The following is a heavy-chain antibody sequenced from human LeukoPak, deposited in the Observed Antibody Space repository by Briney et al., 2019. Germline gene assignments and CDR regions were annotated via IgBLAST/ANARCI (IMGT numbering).Heavy chain of an antibody. CDR3: ARAGCSGGVCLYYFDY. Sequence: GGSLRLSCAASGFSVSSNYMIWVRQAPGKGLEWVSVIYSGDTTYYADSVKGRFIISRDNSKNTLFLQMNSLRAEDTAVYYCARAGCSGGVCLYYFDYWGQGTLVTVAS. CDR1: GFSVSSNY. V-gene: IGHV3-53*05. CDR2: IYSGDTT. D-gene: IGHD2-21*01. J-gene: IGHJ4*02.